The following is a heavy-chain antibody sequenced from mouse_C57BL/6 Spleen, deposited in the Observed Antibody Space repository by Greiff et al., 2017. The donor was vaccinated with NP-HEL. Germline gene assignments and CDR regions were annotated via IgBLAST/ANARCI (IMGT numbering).Heavy chain of an antibody. CDR3: ARHHDRVPELGRAMDY. V-gene: IGHV1-62-2*01. Sequence: QVQLQQSGAELVKPGASVKLSCKASGYTFTEYTIHWVKQRSGQGLEWIGWFYPGSGSIKYNEKFKDKATLTEAQSSSIDYMGLSRMTSGDSAVYVCARHHDRVPELGRAMDYWGQGTSVTVSS. D-gene: IGHD4-1*01. CDR1: GYTFTEYT. J-gene: IGHJ4*01. CDR2: FYPGSGSI.